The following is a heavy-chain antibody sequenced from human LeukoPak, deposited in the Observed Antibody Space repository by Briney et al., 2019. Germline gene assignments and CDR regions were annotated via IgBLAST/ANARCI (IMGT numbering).Heavy chain of an antibody. CDR3: ARVDKDYYDSSGYYLNSGYFDY. CDR1: GGSFSGYY. Sequence: SETLSLTCAVYGGSFSGYYWSWIRQPPGKGLEWIGEINHSGSTDYNPSLKSRVTISVDTSKNQFSLKLSSVTAADTAVYYCARVDKDYYDSSGYYLNSGYFDYWGQGTLVTVSS. D-gene: IGHD3-22*01. V-gene: IGHV4-34*01. J-gene: IGHJ4*02. CDR2: INHSGST.